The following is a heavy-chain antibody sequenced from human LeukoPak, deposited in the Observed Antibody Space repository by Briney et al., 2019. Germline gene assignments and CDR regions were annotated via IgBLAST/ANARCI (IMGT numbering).Heavy chain of an antibody. CDR3: ATSSQKDYYDSSGYSSYYMDV. Sequence: ASVKVSCKVSGYTFTDYYMHWVQQAPGKGLEWMRLVDPEDGETIYAEKFQGRVTITADTSTDTAYMELSSLRSEDTAVYYCATSSQKDYYDSSGYSSYYMDVWGKGTTVTVSS. J-gene: IGHJ6*03. CDR2: VDPEDGET. CDR1: GYTFTDYY. V-gene: IGHV1-69-2*01. D-gene: IGHD3-22*01.